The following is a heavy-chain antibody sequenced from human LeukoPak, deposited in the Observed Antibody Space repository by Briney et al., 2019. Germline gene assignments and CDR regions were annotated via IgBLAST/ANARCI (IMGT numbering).Heavy chain of an antibody. Sequence: SVKVSCKASGGTFSSYAISWVRQAPGQGLEWMGGIIPIFGTANYAQKFQGRVTITADESTSTAYMELSSLRSEDTAVYHCARMSADYGYPFDYWGQGTLVTVSS. CDR1: GGTFSSYA. D-gene: IGHD5-18*01. CDR3: ARMSADYGYPFDY. J-gene: IGHJ4*02. V-gene: IGHV1-69*01. CDR2: IIPIFGTA.